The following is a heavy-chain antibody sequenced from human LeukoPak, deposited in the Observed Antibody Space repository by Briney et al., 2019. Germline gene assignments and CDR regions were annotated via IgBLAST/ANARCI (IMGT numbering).Heavy chain of an antibody. J-gene: IGHJ3*02. CDR3: AKDVVVVVPEHEDAFDI. D-gene: IGHD3-22*01. Sequence: GGSLRLFCVASGFTVSSNHMNWVRQAPGKGLDWVSLIYPDGNTYYADSVKGRFNISRDISKNTVFLQMSSLRAEDTAVYYCAKDVVVVVPEHEDAFDIWGQGTMVTVSS. CDR1: GFTVSSNH. V-gene: IGHV3-53*01. CDR2: IYPDGNT.